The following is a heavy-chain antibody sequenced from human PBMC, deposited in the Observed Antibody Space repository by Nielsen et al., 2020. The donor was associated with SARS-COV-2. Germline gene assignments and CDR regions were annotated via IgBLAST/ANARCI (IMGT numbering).Heavy chain of an antibody. CDR3: AKLTGYGGNPYYFDY. Sequence: GESLKISCAASGFTFSSYATSWVRQAPGKGLEWVSAISGSGGSTYYADSVKGRFTISRDNSKNTLYLQMNSLRAEDTAVYYCAKLTGYGGNPYYFDYWGQGTLVTVSS. V-gene: IGHV3-23*01. J-gene: IGHJ4*02. CDR1: GFTFSSYA. D-gene: IGHD4-23*01. CDR2: ISGSGGST.